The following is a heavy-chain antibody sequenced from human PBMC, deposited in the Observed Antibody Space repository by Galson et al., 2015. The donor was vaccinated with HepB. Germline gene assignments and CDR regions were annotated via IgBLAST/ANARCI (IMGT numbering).Heavy chain of an antibody. V-gene: IGHV3-23*01. D-gene: IGHD6-19*01. CDR1: GFAFSTYA. CDR2: LSGNGYKT. Sequence: SLRLSCAASGFAFSTYATSWVRQAPGKGLEWVSALSGNGYKTYYADSVKGRFTISRDNSKNTLYLQMNSLRAEDTAVYYCAKDTFPGTGWYQEYDYWAREPWSLSPQ. CDR3: AKDTFPGTGWYQEYDY. J-gene: IGHJ4*02.